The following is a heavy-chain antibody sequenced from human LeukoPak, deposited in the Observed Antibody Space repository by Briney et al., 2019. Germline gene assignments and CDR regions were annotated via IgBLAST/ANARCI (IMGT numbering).Heavy chain of an antibody. J-gene: IGHJ4*02. V-gene: IGHV4-59*12. CDR2: IYYSGST. D-gene: IGHD1-26*01. CDR3: ARRIVGKGYFDY. Sequence: SETLSLTCTVSGGPISSYYWSWVRQPPGKGLEWVGYIYYSGSTNYNPSLKSRVTISVDTSKNQFSLKLSSVTAADTAVYYCARRIVGKGYFDYWGQGTLVTVSS. CDR1: GGPISSYY.